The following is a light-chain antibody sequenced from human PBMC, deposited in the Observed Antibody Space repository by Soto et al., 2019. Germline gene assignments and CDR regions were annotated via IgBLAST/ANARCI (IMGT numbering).Light chain of an antibody. CDR3: QQSYSTPPA. Sequence: DLQMTQSPSSLSASVGDRVTITCRASQSISSYLNWYQQKPGKAPKLLIYAASSLQSGVPSRFSGSGSGTDFTLTISSLQPGDFATYYCQQSYSTPPAFGQGTKVEIK. V-gene: IGKV1-39*01. CDR2: AAS. CDR1: QSISSY. J-gene: IGKJ1*01.